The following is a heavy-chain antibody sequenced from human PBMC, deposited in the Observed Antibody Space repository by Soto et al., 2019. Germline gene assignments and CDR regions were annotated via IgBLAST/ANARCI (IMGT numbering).Heavy chain of an antibody. CDR1: GFTFSSYS. V-gene: IGHV3-48*02. D-gene: IGHD3-9*01. CDR3: ARDRVDILTGYGFDI. J-gene: IGHJ3*02. CDR2: ISSSSGTI. Sequence: GGSLRLSCAASGFTFSSYSMNWVRQAPGKGLEWVSYISSSSGTIHYADSVKGRFTISRDNAKNSLYLQMNSLRDEDTAVYYCARDRVDILTGYGFDIWGQGTMVTVSS.